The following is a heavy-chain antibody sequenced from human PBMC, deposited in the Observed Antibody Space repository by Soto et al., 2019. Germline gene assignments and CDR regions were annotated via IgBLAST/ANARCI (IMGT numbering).Heavy chain of an antibody. V-gene: IGHV3-23*01. Sequence: QPGGSLRLSCAASGFTFSSYAMSWVRQAPGKGLEWVSAISGSGGSTYYADSVKGRFTVSRDNSKNTLYLQMNSLRAEDTAVYYCGKGPAGGGVIGRGRMDDWRQGTTVTVSS. D-gene: IGHD3-3*01. CDR1: GFTFSSYA. CDR2: ISGSGGST. J-gene: IGHJ6*01. CDR3: GKGPAGGGVIGRGRMDD.